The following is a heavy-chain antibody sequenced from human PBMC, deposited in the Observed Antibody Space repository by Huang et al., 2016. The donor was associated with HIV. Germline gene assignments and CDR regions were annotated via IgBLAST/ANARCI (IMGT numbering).Heavy chain of an antibody. Sequence: QVQLVQSGAEVKKPGSSVKVSCKASGGTFSTYAISWVRQAPGQGLEWMGGIIQSFGTANYAQKFQGTVTITADEFTSPAYMELSSLRSEDTALYYCARGRTRSSLYDSYYGLDVWGQGTTVTVSS. D-gene: IGHD6-6*01. J-gene: IGHJ6*02. CDR2: IIQSFGTA. CDR3: ARGRTRSSLYDSYYGLDV. V-gene: IGHV1-69*01. CDR1: GGTFSTYA.